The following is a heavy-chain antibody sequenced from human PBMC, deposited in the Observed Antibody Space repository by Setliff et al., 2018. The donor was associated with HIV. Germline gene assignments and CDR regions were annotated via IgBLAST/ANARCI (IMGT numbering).Heavy chain of an antibody. Sequence: SETLSLTCTVSGGSISSYYWRWIRQPPGKGLEWLGHIYSSGSTNYNPSLKSRVTISVGTSKNQFSLKLYSVTAADTAVYYCARAYFGSGIYYWGQGTLVTVSS. D-gene: IGHD3-10*01. J-gene: IGHJ4*02. CDR3: ARAYFGSGIYY. CDR1: GGSISSYY. CDR2: IYSSGST. V-gene: IGHV4-4*09.